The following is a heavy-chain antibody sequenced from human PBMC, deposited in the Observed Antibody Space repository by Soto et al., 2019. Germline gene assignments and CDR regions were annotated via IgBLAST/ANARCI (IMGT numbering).Heavy chain of an antibody. J-gene: IGHJ6*02. Sequence: ASVKVSCKASGGTFSSYAISWVRQAPGQGLEWMGGIIPIFGTANYAQKFQGRVTITADESTSTAYMELSSLRSEDTAVYYCASRGTKGVVAATRYYYYYGMDVWGQGTTVTVSS. CDR1: GGTFSSYA. CDR3: ASRGTKGVVAATRYYYYYGMDV. D-gene: IGHD2-15*01. CDR2: IIPIFGTA. V-gene: IGHV1-69*13.